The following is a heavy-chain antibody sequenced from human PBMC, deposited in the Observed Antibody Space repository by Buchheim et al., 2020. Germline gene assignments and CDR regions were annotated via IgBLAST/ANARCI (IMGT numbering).Heavy chain of an antibody. Sequence: QVQLVQSGAEVKKPGASVKVSCKASGYTFTSYYMHWVRQAPGQGLEWMGIINPSGGSTSYAQKFQGRVTMTRDTSTSTVYMELSSLRSEDTAVYYCARDQKGIAVAAIKTDYYYYYGMDVWGQGTT. CDR3: ARDQKGIAVAAIKTDYYYYYGMDV. J-gene: IGHJ6*02. D-gene: IGHD6-19*01. V-gene: IGHV1-46*01. CDR1: GYTFTSYY. CDR2: INPSGGST.